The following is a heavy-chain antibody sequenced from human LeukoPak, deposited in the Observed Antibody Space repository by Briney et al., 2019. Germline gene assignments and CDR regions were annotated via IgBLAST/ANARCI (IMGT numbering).Heavy chain of an antibody. V-gene: IGHV1-69*13. CDR1: GGTFSSYA. J-gene: IGHJ4*02. D-gene: IGHD3-9*01. CDR2: IIPIFGTA. CDR3: ARDQVRHDILTGAFDY. Sequence: SVKVSCKASGGTFSSYAISWVRQAPGQGLEWMGGIIPIFGTANYAQNFQGRVTITADESTGTAYMELSSLRSEDTAVYYCARDQVRHDILTGAFDYWGQGTLVTVSS.